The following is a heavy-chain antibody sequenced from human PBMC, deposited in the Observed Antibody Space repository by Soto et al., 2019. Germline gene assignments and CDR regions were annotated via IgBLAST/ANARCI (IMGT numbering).Heavy chain of an antibody. D-gene: IGHD6-13*01. J-gene: IGHJ4*02. V-gene: IGHV3-9*01. Sequence: EVQLVESGGGLVQPGRSLSLSCAASGFIFDDYAMHWVRQAPGQGLELVSGINWNSGSIGYADSVKCRFTISRDNAKNSLSLHMNSLRASDTVFDYCLKDGAAAALGGGDSWGQGTLVTVSA. CDR1: GFIFDDYA. CDR3: LKDGAAAALGGGDS. CDR2: INWNSGSI.